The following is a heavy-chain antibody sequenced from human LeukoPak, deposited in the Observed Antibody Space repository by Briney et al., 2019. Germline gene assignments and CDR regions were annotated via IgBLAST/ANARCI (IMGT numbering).Heavy chain of an antibody. J-gene: IGHJ6*02. Sequence: NPSETLSLTCTVSGGSISSGGYYWSWIRQPPGKGLEWFGEINHSGSTNYNPSLKSRVTISVDTSKTQFSLKLSSVTAADTAVYYCARILSVRKIAVAGIYYYYGMDVWGQGTTVTVSS. CDR1: GGSISSGGYY. CDR3: ARILSVRKIAVAGIYYYYGMDV. D-gene: IGHD6-19*01. V-gene: IGHV4-39*07. CDR2: INHSGST.